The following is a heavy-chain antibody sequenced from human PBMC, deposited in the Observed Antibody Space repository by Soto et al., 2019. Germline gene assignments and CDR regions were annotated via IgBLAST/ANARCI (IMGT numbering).Heavy chain of an antibody. D-gene: IGHD2-15*01. CDR3: AIGLSRRGYCSGGSCYSGAVYYYYGMDV. CDR2: IIPIFGTA. Sequence: SVKVSFKASGGTFSSYAISWVRPAPGQGLEWMGGIIPIFGTANYAQKFQGRVTITADESTSTAYMELSSLRSEDTAVYYCAIGLSRRGYCSGGSCYSGAVYYYYGMDVWPQ. CDR1: GGTFSSYA. V-gene: IGHV1-69*13. J-gene: IGHJ6*02.